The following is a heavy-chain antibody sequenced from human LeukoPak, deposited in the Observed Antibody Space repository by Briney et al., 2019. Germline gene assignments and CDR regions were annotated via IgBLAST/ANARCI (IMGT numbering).Heavy chain of an antibody. Sequence: PGGSLRLSCTASGFTFGDYAMSWFRQAPGKGLEWVGFIRSKAYGGTTEYAASVKGRFTISRDDSKSIAYLQMNSLKTEDTAVYYCTLDYYDSSGYYVPLESFDYWGQGTLVTVSS. CDR1: GFTFGDYA. CDR3: TLDYYDSSGYYVPLESFDY. J-gene: IGHJ4*02. CDR2: IRSKAYGGTT. V-gene: IGHV3-49*03. D-gene: IGHD3-22*01.